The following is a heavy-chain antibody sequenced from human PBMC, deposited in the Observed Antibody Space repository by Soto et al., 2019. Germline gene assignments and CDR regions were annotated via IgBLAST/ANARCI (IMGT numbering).Heavy chain of an antibody. V-gene: IGHV3-30*18. CDR3: AKEGKPILRLLDP. D-gene: IGHD3-16*01. J-gene: IGHJ5*02. Sequence: QVQLVESGGGVVQPGRSLRLSCAASGFTFSSYGMHWGRQAPGKGLEWVAVISYDGSNKYYADSVKGRFTISRDNSKNTLYLQMNSLRAEDTAVYYCAKEGKPILRLLDPWGQGTVVTVSS. CDR1: GFTFSSYG. CDR2: ISYDGSNK.